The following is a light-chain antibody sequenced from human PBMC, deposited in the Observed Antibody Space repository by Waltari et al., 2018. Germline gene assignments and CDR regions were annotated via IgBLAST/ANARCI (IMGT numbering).Light chain of an antibody. J-gene: IGKJ1*01. Sequence: EIVMTQSPATLSVSPGERAPLSCMASQSVRNNLVWYQQKPGQAPRPLIYAASTRVTGSPARCSGSGSGTEFTLTISSLQSEDFAVYYCQQYNNWPPWTFGQGTKVEIK. V-gene: IGKV3-15*01. CDR3: QQYNNWPPWT. CDR2: AAS. CDR1: QSVRNN.